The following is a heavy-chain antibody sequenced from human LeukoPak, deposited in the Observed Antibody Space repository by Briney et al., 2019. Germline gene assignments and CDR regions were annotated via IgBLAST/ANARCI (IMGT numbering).Heavy chain of an antibody. Sequence: SETLSLACSLSTDSTKTYYWSWIRQSPGKGLEWIGHIYHSGSTDYNPSFKSRVTISIDMSKKEFSLKLTSVTVADTAMYYCVKIPWKLLAPYFDHWGQGAFVIVSS. CDR3: VKIPWKLLAPYFDH. CDR1: TDSTKTYY. V-gene: IGHV4-59*01. D-gene: IGHD2-15*01. J-gene: IGHJ4*02. CDR2: IYHSGST.